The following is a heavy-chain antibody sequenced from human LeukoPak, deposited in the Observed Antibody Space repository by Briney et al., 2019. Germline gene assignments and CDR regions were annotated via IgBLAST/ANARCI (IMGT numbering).Heavy chain of an antibody. CDR2: ISSSVTTI. D-gene: IGHD3-10*01. V-gene: IGHV3-11*04. CDR3: ARRVPMVRGVDWFDP. J-gene: IGHJ5*02. Sequence: GGSLRLSCAASGFTFRDYYMAWIRQAPGKGLEWVSYISSSVTTIYYSDSVRGRFTLSRDNAKNSLYLQMNSLRAEDTAVYYCARRVPMVRGVDWFDPWGQGTLVTVSS. CDR1: GFTFRDYY.